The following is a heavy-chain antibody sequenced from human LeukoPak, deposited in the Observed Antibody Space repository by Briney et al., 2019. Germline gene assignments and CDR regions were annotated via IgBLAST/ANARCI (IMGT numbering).Heavy chain of an antibody. CDR1: GGSISSYY. D-gene: IGHD4-17*01. J-gene: IGHJ4*02. Sequence: PSETLSLTCTVSGGSISSYYWSWIRQPPGKGLEWIGYIYYSGSTNYNPSLKSRVTISVDTSKNQFSLKLSSVTAADTAVYYCARDSNGDFFDYWGQGTLVTVSS. CDR2: IYYSGST. V-gene: IGHV4-59*01. CDR3: ARDSNGDFFDY.